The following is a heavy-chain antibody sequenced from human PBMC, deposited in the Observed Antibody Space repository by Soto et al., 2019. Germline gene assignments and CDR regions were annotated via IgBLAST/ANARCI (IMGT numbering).Heavy chain of an antibody. CDR3: ARDDSSSSGSFYYGMDV. Sequence: QVQLVQSGAEVKKPEASVKVSCKASGYTFTSYGISWVRQAPGQGLEWMGWISTYNGNTDYAQTFQGRVTMTTDTSTSPAYMELRSLRSDDTAVYYCARDDSSSSGSFYYGMDVWGQGTTVTVSS. CDR2: ISTYNGNT. D-gene: IGHD6-6*01. J-gene: IGHJ6*02. V-gene: IGHV1-18*01. CDR1: GYTFTSYG.